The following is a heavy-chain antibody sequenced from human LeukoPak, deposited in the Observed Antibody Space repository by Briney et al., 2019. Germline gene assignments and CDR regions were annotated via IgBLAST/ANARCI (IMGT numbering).Heavy chain of an antibody. CDR2: MSFDGTHI. D-gene: IGHD3-10*02. CDR1: GFTFSSYA. J-gene: IGHJ6*02. V-gene: IGHV3-30-3*01. Sequence: GGSLRLSCAASGFTFSSYAMHWVRQAPGKGLEWVAVMSFDGTHIYYADSVKGRFTISRDNSKNTLYLQMNSLRAEDTAVYYCARCSGYGMDVWGQGTTVTVSS. CDR3: ARCSGYGMDV.